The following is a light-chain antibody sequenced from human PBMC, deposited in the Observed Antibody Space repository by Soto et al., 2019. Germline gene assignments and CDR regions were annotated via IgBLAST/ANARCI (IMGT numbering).Light chain of an antibody. V-gene: IGKV3-11*01. Sequence: EIVLTQSPATLSLSPGERATLSCRASQSVSNSLAWYQQKPGQAPRLLIYDASNRATGIPARFSGSGSGTDCTLTISSLEPEDFAVYYCQQRSNRPLLWTFGGGTKVEIK. J-gene: IGKJ4*01. CDR1: QSVSNS. CDR3: QQRSNRPLLWT. CDR2: DAS.